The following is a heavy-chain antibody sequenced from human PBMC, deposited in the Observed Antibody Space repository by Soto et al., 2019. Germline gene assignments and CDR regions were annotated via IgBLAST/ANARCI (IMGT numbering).Heavy chain of an antibody. D-gene: IGHD3-16*02. Sequence: SLRLSCAASGFTFSSYWMSWVRQAPGKGLEWVANIKQDGSEKYYVDSVKGRFTISRDNAKNSLYLQMNSLRAEDTAVYYCARAYDYIWGSYRPEADAFDIWGQGTMVTVSS. J-gene: IGHJ3*02. CDR1: GFTFSSYW. CDR2: IKQDGSEK. CDR3: ARAYDYIWGSYRPEADAFDI. V-gene: IGHV3-7*01.